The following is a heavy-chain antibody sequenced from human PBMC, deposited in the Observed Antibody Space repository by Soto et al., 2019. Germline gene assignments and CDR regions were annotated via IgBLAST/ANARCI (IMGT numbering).Heavy chain of an antibody. D-gene: IGHD3-9*01. V-gene: IGHV3-33*01. CDR3: ARDSTYYDILTGNWFDP. J-gene: IGHJ5*02. CDR1: GFTFSSYG. Sequence: GGSLRLSCAASGFTFSSYGMHWVRQAPGKGLEWVAVIWYDGSNKYYADSVKGRFTISRDNSKNTLYLQMNSLRAEDTAVYYCARDSTYYDILTGNWFDPWGQGTLVTVSS. CDR2: IWYDGSNK.